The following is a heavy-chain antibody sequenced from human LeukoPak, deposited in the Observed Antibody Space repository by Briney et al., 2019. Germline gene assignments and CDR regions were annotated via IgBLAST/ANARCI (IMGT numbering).Heavy chain of an antibody. V-gene: IGHV4-39*01. CDR3: ARHFHYSNNWFDP. D-gene: IGHD4-11*01. J-gene: IGHJ5*02. CDR1: GGSISSSTYY. Sequence: SETLSLTCNVSGGSISSSTYYCSWIRQPPGMGLEWIGSIYYSGSTLYNASLKSRVTISVDTSKNHFSLKLSSVTAADTVVYYCARHFHYSNNWFDPWGQGTLVTVSS. CDR2: IYYSGST.